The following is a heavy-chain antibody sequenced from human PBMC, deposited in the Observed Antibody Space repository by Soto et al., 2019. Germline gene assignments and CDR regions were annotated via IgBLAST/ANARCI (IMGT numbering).Heavy chain of an antibody. D-gene: IGHD3-3*01. V-gene: IGHV6-1*01. Sequence: SQTLSLTCAISGDSVSSNSAAWNGIRQSPSRGLEWLGRTYYRSKWYNDYAVSVKSRITINPDTSKNQFSLQLNSVTPEDTAVYYCARDDDFWSGYYGRDYYYYGMDVWGQGTTVTVSS. J-gene: IGHJ6*02. CDR2: TYYRSKWYN. CDR1: GDSVSSNSAA. CDR3: ARDDDFWSGYYGRDYYYYGMDV.